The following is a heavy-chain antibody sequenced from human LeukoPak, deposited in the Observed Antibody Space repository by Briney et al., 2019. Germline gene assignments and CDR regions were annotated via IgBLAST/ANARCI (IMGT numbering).Heavy chain of an antibody. V-gene: IGHV3-23*05. CDR1: GFSFSTYS. CDR2: IYNSGSKT. D-gene: IGHD6-19*01. Sequence: GGSLRLSCTASGFSFSTYSMTWVRQGPGKGLEWVSSIYNSGSKTFCADSVKGRFTISRDNSKNTLYLQMNSLTAEDTAIYYCSKDVVPDSGWDLDYWGQGTLVTVSS. CDR3: SKDVVPDSGWDLDY. J-gene: IGHJ4*02.